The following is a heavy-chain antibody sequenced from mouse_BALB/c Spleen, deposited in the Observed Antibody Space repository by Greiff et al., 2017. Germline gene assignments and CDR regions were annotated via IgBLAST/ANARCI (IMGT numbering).Heavy chain of an antibody. CDR2: SRNKANDYTT. Sequence: EVMLVESGGGLVQPGGSLRLSCATSGFTFSDFYMEWVRQPPGKRLEWIAASRNKANDYTTEYSASVKGRFIVSRDTSQSILYLQMNALRAEDTAIYYCARDAMITTGCGRSYWGQGTLVTVSA. V-gene: IGHV7-1*02. CDR3: ARDAMITTGCGRSY. J-gene: IGHJ3*01. D-gene: IGHD2-4*01. CDR1: GFTFSDFY.